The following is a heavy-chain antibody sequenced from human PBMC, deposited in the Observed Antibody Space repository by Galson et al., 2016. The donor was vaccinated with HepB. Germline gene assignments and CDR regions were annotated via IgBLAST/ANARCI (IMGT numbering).Heavy chain of an antibody. Sequence: SLRLSCAASEFTVSNNYMSWVRQAPGKGLEWVSLIYSGGNTRHADSVKGRFTISRDNSKNTVYLQMNSLRAEDTAVYYCSTLNPASPYFDYWGQGTLVTASS. CDR3: STLNPASPYFDY. J-gene: IGHJ4*02. CDR2: IYSGGNT. CDR1: EFTVSNNY. V-gene: IGHV3-53*01.